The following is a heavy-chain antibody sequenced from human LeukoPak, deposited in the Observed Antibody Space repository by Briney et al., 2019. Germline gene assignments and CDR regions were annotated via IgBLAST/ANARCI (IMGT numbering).Heavy chain of an antibody. CDR3: ARGSGYYDSSGSDAFDI. J-gene: IGHJ3*02. CDR1: GGTFSSYA. V-gene: IGHV1-69*13. D-gene: IGHD3-22*01. Sequence: SVKVSCKASGGTFSSYAISWVRQAPGQGLEWMGGIIPIFGTANYAQKFQGRVTITADESTSTAYMELSSLRSEDTAVYYCARGSGYYDSSGSDAFDIWGQGTMVTVSS. CDR2: IIPIFGTA.